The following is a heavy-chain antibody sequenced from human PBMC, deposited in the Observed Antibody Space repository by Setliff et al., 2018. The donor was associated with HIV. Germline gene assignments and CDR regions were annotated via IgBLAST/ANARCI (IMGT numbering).Heavy chain of an antibody. Sequence: SETLSLTCTVSGGSISSGSNYWSWIRQPPGKGLEWIGYIYHDDNTYYNPSLKSRVTISADMSKNHFSLRLNSATAADTAVYYCARRDLTSVPTWGQGTLVTVSS. CDR2: IYHDDNT. CDR1: GGSISSGSNY. J-gene: IGHJ5*02. V-gene: IGHV4-39*02. D-gene: IGHD3-10*01. CDR3: ARRDLTSVPT.